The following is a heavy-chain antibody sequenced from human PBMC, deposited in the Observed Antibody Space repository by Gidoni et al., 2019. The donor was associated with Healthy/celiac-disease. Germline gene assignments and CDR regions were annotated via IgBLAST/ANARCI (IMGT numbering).Heavy chain of an antibody. CDR3: AKDPTMNCSSTSCWYWYFDL. J-gene: IGHJ2*01. Sequence: EVQLVESGGGLVQPGRSLRLSCAASGFPFDDYAMHWVRQAPGKGLEWVSGISWNSGSIGYADSVKGRFTISRDNAKNSLYLQMNSLRAEDTALYYCAKDPTMNCSSTSCWYWYFDLWGRGTLVTVSS. CDR1: GFPFDDYA. V-gene: IGHV3-9*01. CDR2: ISWNSGSI. D-gene: IGHD2-2*01.